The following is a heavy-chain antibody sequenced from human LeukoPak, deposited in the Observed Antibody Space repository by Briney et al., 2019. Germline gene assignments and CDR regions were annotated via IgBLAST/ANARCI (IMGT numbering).Heavy chain of an antibody. CDR1: GFTVSSNY. CDR2: IYSGGST. CDR3: ARVPWAAQSFDI. J-gene: IGHJ3*02. D-gene: IGHD6-6*01. V-gene: IGHV3-53*01. Sequence: PGGSLRLSCAASGFTVSSNYMSWVRQAPGKGLEWVSVIYSGGSTYYADSVKGRFTISRDNSKNTLYLQMNSLRAEDTAVYYCARVPWAAQSFDIWGQGTMVTVSS.